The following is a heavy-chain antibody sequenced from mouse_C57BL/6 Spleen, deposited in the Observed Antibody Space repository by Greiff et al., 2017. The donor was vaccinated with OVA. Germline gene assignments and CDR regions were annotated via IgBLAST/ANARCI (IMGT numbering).Heavy chain of an antibody. D-gene: IGHD1-1*01. J-gene: IGHJ2*01. CDR3: ARSATTVVTGC. CDR1: GYAFTNYL. V-gene: IGHV1-54*01. CDR2: INPGSGGT. Sequence: QVQLQQSGAELVRPGTSVKVSCKASGYAFTNYLIELVKQRPGQGLEWIGVINPGSGGTNYNEKFKGKATLTADKSSSTAYMQLSSLTSEDSAVYFCARSATTVVTGCWGQGTTLKGSS.